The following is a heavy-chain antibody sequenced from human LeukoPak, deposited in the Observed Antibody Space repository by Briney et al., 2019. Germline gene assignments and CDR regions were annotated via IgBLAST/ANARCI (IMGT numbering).Heavy chain of an antibody. CDR1: GYSFTTYW. J-gene: IGHJ3*02. Sequence: GESLQISCKDSGYSFTTYWIAWVRQMSGKGLEWMGIIYPGDSDTTYSPSFQGQVTISADKSISTAYLQWNSLKASDTAMYYCARRRWADAFDIWGQGTMVTVSS. V-gene: IGHV5-51*01. CDR3: ARRRWADAFDI. CDR2: IYPGDSDT. D-gene: IGHD4-23*01.